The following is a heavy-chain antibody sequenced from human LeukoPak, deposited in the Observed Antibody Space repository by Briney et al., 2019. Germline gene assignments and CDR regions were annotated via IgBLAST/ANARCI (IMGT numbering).Heavy chain of an antibody. J-gene: IGHJ3*02. V-gene: IGHV3-72*01. CDR3: VTHTWWIKI. Sequence: GGSLRLSCAASGFTFSDHYMDWVRQAPGKGLEWVGRTRNRANSYSTQYAASVKGRFTISRDDSKNSLYLQMNSLKTEDTAMYYCVTHTWWIKIWGQGTMVTVSS. D-gene: IGHD2-15*01. CDR2: TRNRANSYST. CDR1: GFTFSDHY.